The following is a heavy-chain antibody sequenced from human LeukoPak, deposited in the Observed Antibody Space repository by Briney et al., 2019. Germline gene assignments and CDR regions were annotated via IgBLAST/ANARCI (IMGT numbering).Heavy chain of an antibody. D-gene: IGHD3-10*01. CDR1: GFTFSSYE. CDR3: ARDLGFGELLSDYHYYYGMDV. Sequence: GGSLRLSCAVSGFTFSSYEMNWVRQAPGKGLEWVSHISSSGSTIYYADSVKGRFTISRDNAKNSLYLQMNSLRAEDTAVYYCARDLGFGELLSDYHYYYGMDVWGKGTTVTVSS. CDR2: ISSSGSTI. V-gene: IGHV3-48*03. J-gene: IGHJ6*04.